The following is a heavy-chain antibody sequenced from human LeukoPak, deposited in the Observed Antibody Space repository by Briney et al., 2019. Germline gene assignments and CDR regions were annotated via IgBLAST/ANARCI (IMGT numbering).Heavy chain of an antibody. CDR3: ARVRGYSYLYYFDY. V-gene: IGHV4-4*07. CDR1: GGSISSYY. D-gene: IGHD5-18*01. Sequence: SETLSLTCTVSGGSISSYYWSWIRQPAGKGLEWIGRIYTSGSTNYNPSLKSPVTMSVDTSKNQFSLKLSSVTAADTAVYYCARVRGYSYLYYFDYWGQGTLVTVSS. CDR2: IYTSGST. J-gene: IGHJ4*02.